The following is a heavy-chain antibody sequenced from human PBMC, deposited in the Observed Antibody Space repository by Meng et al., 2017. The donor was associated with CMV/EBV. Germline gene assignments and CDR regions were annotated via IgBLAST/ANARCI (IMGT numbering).Heavy chain of an antibody. CDR2: IYYSGNT. CDR1: SISSSSYY. Sequence: SISSSSYYWGWLQQPPGRGLGWIGSIYYSGNTYYNPSLKGRVTISIDTSKNQFSLELSSVTAADTAVYYCASGKCNFWSGYYTGIDYWGQGTLVTVSS. CDR3: ASGKCNFWSGYYTGIDY. V-gene: IGHV4-39*07. J-gene: IGHJ4*02. D-gene: IGHD3-3*01.